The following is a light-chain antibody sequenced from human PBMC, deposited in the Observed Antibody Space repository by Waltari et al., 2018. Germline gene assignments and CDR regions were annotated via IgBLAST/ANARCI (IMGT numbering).Light chain of an antibody. V-gene: IGKV3-11*01. CDR3: QQRYSWPRT. Sequence: EVVLTHPTDTLSLSPGERATLPCRASQNINPALGRYQQRPGQAPRLLIFDASNRAAGIPVRFSGRGSGTDFTLIISTLEPEDSAVYYCQQRYSWPRTFGQGTKVEIK. J-gene: IGKJ1*01. CDR2: DAS. CDR1: QNINPA.